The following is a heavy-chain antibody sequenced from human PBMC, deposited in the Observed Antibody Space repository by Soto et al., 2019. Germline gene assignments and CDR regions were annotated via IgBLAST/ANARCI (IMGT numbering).Heavy chain of an antibody. V-gene: IGHV1-8*01. CDR1: GYRFISYN. D-gene: IGHD3-10*02. J-gene: IGHJ3*01. CDR2: MNPNTGQA. CDR3: AREADGCSSRGAFDL. Sequence: QVQLEQSGAEVKKPGASVRVSCNASGYRFISYNINWVRQAPGQGPEWMGWMNPNTGQAASAQKFQVRVAMTRNTSIGAAYMELSSLKPEDTAVYFCAREADGCSSRGAFDLWGQGTLVTVTS.